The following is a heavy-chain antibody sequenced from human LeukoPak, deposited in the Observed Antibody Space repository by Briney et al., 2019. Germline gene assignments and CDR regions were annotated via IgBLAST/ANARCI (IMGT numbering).Heavy chain of an antibody. D-gene: IGHD1-26*01. CDR1: GFTFSDYY. Sequence: GGSLRLSCAASGFTFSDYYMSWIRQAPGKGLEWVSSISSSSSYIYYADSVKGRFTISRDNAKNSLYLQMNSLRAEDTAVYYCARAHHSSDYYYMDVWGKGTTVTISS. CDR3: ARAHHSSDYYYMDV. CDR2: ISSSSSYI. V-gene: IGHV3-11*06. J-gene: IGHJ6*03.